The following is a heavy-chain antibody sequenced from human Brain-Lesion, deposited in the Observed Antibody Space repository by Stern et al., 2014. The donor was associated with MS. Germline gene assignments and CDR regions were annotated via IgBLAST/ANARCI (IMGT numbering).Heavy chain of an antibody. CDR1: GGSISSSNW. J-gene: IGHJ4*02. V-gene: IGHV4-4*02. Sequence: MQLVESGPGLVKPSGTLSLTCAVSGGSISSSNWWSWVRQSPGKGLEWIGESDHSGSTIYNPSLKSRVTVSVDKYKTRFSLNLRSVPAADTAVYFCARFPASRPHVFDSWGQGTLVTVSS. CDR2: SDHSGST. D-gene: IGHD6-13*01. CDR3: ARFPASRPHVFDS.